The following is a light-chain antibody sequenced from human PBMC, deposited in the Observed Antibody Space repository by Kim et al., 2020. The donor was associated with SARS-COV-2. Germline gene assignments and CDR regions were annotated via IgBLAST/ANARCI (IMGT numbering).Light chain of an antibody. CDR3: QSYNRDNVI. V-gene: IGLV6-57*03. CDR2: EDD. CDR1: SGRIDANY. Sequence: GKTLTASRTRSSGRIDANYGQWYQQRPGGGPTTVIYEDDQRPSGVSDRFSGSIDNSSNSASLTISGLRTEDEADYYCQSYNRDNVIFGGGTQLTVL. J-gene: IGLJ2*01.